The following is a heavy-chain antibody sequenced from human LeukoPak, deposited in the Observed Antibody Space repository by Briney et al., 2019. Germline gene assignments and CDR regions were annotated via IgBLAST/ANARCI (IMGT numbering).Heavy chain of an antibody. CDR2: ISTSSSYI. J-gene: IGHJ4*02. Sequence: PGGSLRLSCAASGFTLSSYNMNWVRQAPGKGLEWVSSISTSSSYIYYADSLKGRFTISRDNAKNSLYLQMNSLRAEDTAVYYCARASLAGQWLFVPLDYWGQGTLVTVSS. D-gene: IGHD3-22*01. V-gene: IGHV3-21*01. CDR1: GFTLSSYN. CDR3: ARASLAGQWLFVPLDY.